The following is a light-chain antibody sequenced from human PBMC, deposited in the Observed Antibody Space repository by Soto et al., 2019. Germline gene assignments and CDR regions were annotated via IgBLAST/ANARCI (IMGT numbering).Light chain of an antibody. Sequence: DLQMTQSPSSLSASVGDRVTITCRASESIRTYLNWYQQKPGKAPNLLIYAASSLQSGVPSRFSGSGSGTDFTLTISSLQPEDSATYYCQQTFNTLALTFGGGTKVEI. V-gene: IGKV1-39*01. CDR2: AAS. J-gene: IGKJ4*01. CDR3: QQTFNTLALT. CDR1: ESIRTY.